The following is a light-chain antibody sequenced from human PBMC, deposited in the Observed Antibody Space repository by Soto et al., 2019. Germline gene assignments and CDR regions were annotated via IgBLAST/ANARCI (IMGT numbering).Light chain of an antibody. CDR2: NIE. CDR1: SGSVSTSHY. J-gene: IGLJ3*02. Sequence: QAVLTQEASLSVSPGGTVTLTCGLNSGSVSTSHYPSWYQQTPGQPPRTLILNIESRPSGVPERFSGTIIGRRAALTITGAQSEDESDYYCMLCVATGVWVFGGGTKVTVL. V-gene: IGLV8-61*01. CDR3: MLCVATGVWV.